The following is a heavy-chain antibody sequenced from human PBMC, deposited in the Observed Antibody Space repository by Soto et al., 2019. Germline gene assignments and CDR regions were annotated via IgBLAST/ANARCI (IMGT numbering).Heavy chain of an antibody. Sequence: PTLVNPTQTLTLTCTYSGFSLTTSGAGVGWIRQPPGKALEWLAHIFSDNERSYSTSLQGRRTISKDTSGSQVVLSMTNVDPVDTATYYCARMKVDSYQFYYAMDVWGQGTTVTVSS. D-gene: IGHD3-9*01. J-gene: IGHJ6*02. CDR3: ARMKVDSYQFYYAMDV. CDR2: IFSDNER. V-gene: IGHV2-26*01. CDR1: GFSLTTSGAG.